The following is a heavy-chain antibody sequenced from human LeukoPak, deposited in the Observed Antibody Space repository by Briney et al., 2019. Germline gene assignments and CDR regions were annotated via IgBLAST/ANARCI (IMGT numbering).Heavy chain of an antibody. CDR3: TTGGISVTGTLDY. CDR2: IKSKTHGGTT. V-gene: IGHV3-15*01. J-gene: IGHJ4*02. Sequence: GGSLRLSCAASGFTFSNAWMSWVRQAPGKGLEWVGRIKSKTHGGTTDYAAPVKGRFTISRDDSKNTLYQQMNSLKTEDTAVYYCTTGGISVTGTLDYWGQGTLVTVSS. D-gene: IGHD6-19*01. CDR1: GFTFSNAW.